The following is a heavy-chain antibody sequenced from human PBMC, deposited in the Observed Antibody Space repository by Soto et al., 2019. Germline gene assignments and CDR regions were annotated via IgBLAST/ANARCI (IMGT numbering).Heavy chain of an antibody. CDR2: ISSRSDI. Sequence: GGSLRLSCVGSGFTFSTYSINWVRQAPGKGLEWVSSISSRSDIYYADSVKGRFTISRDNAKNAVSLQMNSLRAEDTAVYYCAREYTAWPLAYGLDVWGQGTTVTVSS. CDR1: GFTFSTYS. J-gene: IGHJ6*02. CDR3: AREYTAWPLAYGLDV. V-gene: IGHV3-21*01. D-gene: IGHD2-2*02.